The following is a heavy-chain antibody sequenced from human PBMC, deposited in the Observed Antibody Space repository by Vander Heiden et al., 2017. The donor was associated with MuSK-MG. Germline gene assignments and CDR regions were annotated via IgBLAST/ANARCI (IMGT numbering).Heavy chain of an antibody. V-gene: IGHV3-7*01. J-gene: IGHJ3*02. CDR3: AREGPAFEM. CDR1: GFSFSTFW. Sequence: EVHLVESGGGLVQPGGSLRLSTAASGFSFSTFWVAWVRHTPGKGLEWVANIRRDGSEKYYADAVEGRFTISRDNAKSSLFLDVNNLGPEDTAVYYCAREGPAFEMRGQGTMVTVAS. CDR2: IRRDGSEK.